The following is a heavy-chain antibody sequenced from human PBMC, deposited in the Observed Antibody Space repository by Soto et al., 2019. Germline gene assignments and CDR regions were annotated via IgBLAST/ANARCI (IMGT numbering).Heavy chain of an antibody. CDR2: ISYDGGYK. D-gene: IGHD6-25*01. Sequence: GVSLRLSCAASGFTFSGYVMHWVRQSPGKGLEWVAVISYDGGYKHYADSVKGRFTISRDNSKTTQYLQMNRLRAEDRAVYYCGKDADQGAASYYFDHWGQATLVTVSS. V-gene: IGHV3-30*18. J-gene: IGHJ4*02. CDR1: GFTFSGYV. CDR3: GKDADQGAASYYFDH.